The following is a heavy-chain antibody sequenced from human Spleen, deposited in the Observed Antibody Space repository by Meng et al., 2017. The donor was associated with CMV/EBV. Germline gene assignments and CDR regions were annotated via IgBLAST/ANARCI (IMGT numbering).Heavy chain of an antibody. CDR1: WFTFRTYW. J-gene: IGHJ4*02. V-gene: IGHV3-7*01. CDR2: IQLDGSEK. CDR3: ARRNSFDY. Sequence: LRLSCDASWFTFRTYWMRWARQGPGEGLEWVAHIQLDGSEKYYVDSVKGRFTISRDNAKNSLYLQMSSLSAEDTAIYYCARRNSFDYWGQGTLVTVSS.